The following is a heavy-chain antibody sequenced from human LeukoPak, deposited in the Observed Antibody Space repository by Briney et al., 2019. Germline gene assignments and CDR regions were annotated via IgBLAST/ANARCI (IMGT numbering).Heavy chain of an antibody. Sequence: ASVKVSCKASGYTFTSYYTYWMRQAHGHGLDWMGIINPSGGRTNYAHKFQGRVTMTRDMSTSTVYMELSSLRSEDTAVYYCARGPSITMVRGGQWYYYMDVWGKGTTVTISS. CDR2: INPSGGRT. CDR1: GYTFTSYY. V-gene: IGHV1-46*01. D-gene: IGHD3-10*01. J-gene: IGHJ6*03. CDR3: ARGPSITMVRGGQWYYYMDV.